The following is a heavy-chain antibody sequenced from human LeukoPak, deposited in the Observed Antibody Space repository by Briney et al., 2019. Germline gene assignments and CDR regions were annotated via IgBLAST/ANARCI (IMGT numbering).Heavy chain of an antibody. D-gene: IGHD2-2*01. CDR1: GGSISNSNW. Sequence: SETLSLTCAVSGGSISNSNWWSWVRQPPGKGLEWIGEIYHSGSTNYNPSVKSRVTISVDKSKNQFSLKLTSVTAADTAVYYCATAAGDSVAVPAARGWFDPWGQGTLVIVSS. J-gene: IGHJ5*02. CDR2: IYHSGST. V-gene: IGHV4-4*02. CDR3: ATAAGDSVAVPAARGWFDP.